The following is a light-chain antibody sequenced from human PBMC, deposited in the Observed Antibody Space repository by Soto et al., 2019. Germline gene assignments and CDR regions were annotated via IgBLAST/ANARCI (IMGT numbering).Light chain of an antibody. V-gene: IGKV3-15*01. CDR1: QSVSSK. J-gene: IGKJ1*01. CDR2: GAS. CDR3: QQYNSWLWT. Sequence: EIVLPQSPGTLSLSPGERATLSCRASQSVSSKLAWYQQKPGQAPRLLIYGASTRATGIPARFSGSGSGTEFTLIISSLQSEDSAVYYCQQYNSWLWTFGQGTKVDIK.